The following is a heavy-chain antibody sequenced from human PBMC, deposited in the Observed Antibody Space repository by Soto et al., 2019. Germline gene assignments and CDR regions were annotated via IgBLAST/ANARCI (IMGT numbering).Heavy chain of an antibody. Sequence: QVQLQESGPGLVKPSETLSLTCTVSGGSVSSGSYYWSWIRQPPGKGLEWIGYIYYSGSTNYNPSLKSRVTISVDTSKNRFSLKLSSVTAADTAVYYCARRLAVAGRDYFDYWGQGTLVTVSS. V-gene: IGHV4-61*01. CDR1: GGSVSSGSYY. CDR3: ARRLAVAGRDYFDY. CDR2: IYYSGST. J-gene: IGHJ4*02. D-gene: IGHD6-19*01.